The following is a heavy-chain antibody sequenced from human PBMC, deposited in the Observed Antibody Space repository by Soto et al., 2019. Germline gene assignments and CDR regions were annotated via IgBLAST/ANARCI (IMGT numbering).Heavy chain of an antibody. D-gene: IGHD6-19*01. CDR3: VKEGSGWYSRGSFDF. V-gene: IGHV3-23*01. Sequence: PGGSLRLSCAASGLTFSSYAMNWVRQAPGKGLEWVSVISGTVGSASYADPVKGRFTISRDNSKNTMYLQMNSLRAEDTATYYCVKEGSGWYSRGSFDFWGRGTMVTVSS. CDR2: ISGTVGSA. CDR1: GLTFSSYA. J-gene: IGHJ3*01.